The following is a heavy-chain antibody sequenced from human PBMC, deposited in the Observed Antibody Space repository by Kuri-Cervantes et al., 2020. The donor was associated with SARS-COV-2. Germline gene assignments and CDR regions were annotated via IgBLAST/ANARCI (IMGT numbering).Heavy chain of an antibody. J-gene: IGHJ6*02. CDR2: IYHSGST. CDR3: VRGGVLPDYYYYGLDV. CDR1: GYSISSGYY. Sequence: SETLSLTCAVSGYSISSGYYWGWIRQPPGKGLEWIGSIYHSGSTYYNPSLKSRVTISVDTSKNQFSLKLSSVTAADTAVYYRVRGGVLPDYYYYGLDVWGRGTTVTVSS. D-gene: IGHD3-10*01. V-gene: IGHV4-38-2*01.